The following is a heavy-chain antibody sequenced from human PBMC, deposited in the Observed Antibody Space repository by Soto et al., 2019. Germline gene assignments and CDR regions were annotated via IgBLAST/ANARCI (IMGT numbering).Heavy chain of an antibody. D-gene: IGHD3-22*01. V-gene: IGHV3-74*01. Sequence: GWSLRFFCAASGFTFSSYWMNWVRQAPGKGLVWVSRINSDGSSTSYADSVKGRFTISRDNAKNTLYLQMNSLRAEDTAVYYCARDQKEIVSWFDPWGQGTLVTVSS. CDR3: ARDQKEIVSWFDP. CDR2: INSDGSST. CDR1: GFTFSSYW. J-gene: IGHJ5*02.